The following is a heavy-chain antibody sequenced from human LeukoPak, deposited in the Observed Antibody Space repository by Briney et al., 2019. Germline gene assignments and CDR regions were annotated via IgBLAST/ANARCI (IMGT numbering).Heavy chain of an antibody. D-gene: IGHD1-26*01. J-gene: IGHJ4*02. CDR2: INPSSGAT. Sequence: ASVKVSCKASGYTFSGDHMHWVRQAPGQGPEWMGRINPSSGATHFAQNFQGRVTMARDTYISTAYMELSRLTSDDTAVYYCARDRNLYSGSFASWGQGTLVTVSS. CDR3: ARDRNLYSGSFAS. V-gene: IGHV1-2*06. CDR1: GYTFSGDH.